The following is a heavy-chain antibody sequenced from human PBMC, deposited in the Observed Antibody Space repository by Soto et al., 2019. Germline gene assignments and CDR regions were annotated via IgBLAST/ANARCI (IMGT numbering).Heavy chain of an antibody. CDR1: GASVSSGDYY. J-gene: IGHJ4*02. CDR2: IYYSGES. V-gene: IGHV4-30-4*01. D-gene: IGHD1-1*01. Sequence: TSETRSLTCTVSGASVSSGDYYWSSIRQSPGKGLEWIGYIYYSGESYYNPSLKGRLTIXXXTXXXXXSLXLXXVTXADTAIYYCVGTGTRDDYWGQGTLVTVSS. CDR3: VGTGTRDDY.